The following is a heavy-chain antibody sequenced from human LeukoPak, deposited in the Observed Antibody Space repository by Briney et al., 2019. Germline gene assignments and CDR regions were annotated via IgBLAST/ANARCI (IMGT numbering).Heavy chain of an antibody. CDR1: GDSISSYN. J-gene: IGHJ2*01. V-gene: IGHV4-59*01. Sequence: SETLSLTCTVSGDSISSYNWNWIRQPPGKGLEWIGYIYYSGSTNYSPSLKSRLTISVDTSKNQFSLKLSSVTAAETAVYYCARTYGSSGLGYFDLWGRGTLVTVSS. CDR3: ARTYGSSGLGYFDL. D-gene: IGHD6-13*01. CDR2: IYYSGST.